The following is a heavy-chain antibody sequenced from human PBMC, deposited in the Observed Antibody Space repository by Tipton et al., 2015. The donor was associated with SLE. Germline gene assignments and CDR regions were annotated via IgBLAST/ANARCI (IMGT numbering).Heavy chain of an antibody. J-gene: IGHJ4*02. V-gene: IGHV4-34*01. CDR1: GGSFSGYY. D-gene: IGHD2-21*01. Sequence: TLSLTCAVYGGSFSGYYWSWIRQPPGKGPEWIGEINHSGSTNYNPSLKSRVTISVDTSKNQFSLKLSSVTAADTAVYYCARASTSCGYFDYWGQGTLVTVSS. CDR3: ARASTSCGYFDY. CDR2: INHSGST.